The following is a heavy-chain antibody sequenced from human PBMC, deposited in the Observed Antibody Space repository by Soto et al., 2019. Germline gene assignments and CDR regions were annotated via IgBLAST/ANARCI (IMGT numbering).Heavy chain of an antibody. D-gene: IGHD4-17*01. J-gene: IGHJ4*02. V-gene: IGHV3-23*01. CDR3: AKGYYGDYPFDY. CDR1: GFTLSSYA. CDR2: ISASGGST. Sequence: GGSLRLSCAASGFTLSSYAMSWVRQAPGKGLEWVSSISASGGSTYYADSVKGRFTVSRDSFKNTLYLQMNSLRAEDTALYYCAKGYYGDYPFDYWGQGTLVTVSS.